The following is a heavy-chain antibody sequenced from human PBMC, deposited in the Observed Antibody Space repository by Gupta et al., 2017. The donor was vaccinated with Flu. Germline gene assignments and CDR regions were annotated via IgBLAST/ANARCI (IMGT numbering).Heavy chain of an antibody. CDR3: ARLTPCGGDCYYFQH. V-gene: IGHV1-69*01. CDR1: GGTFNTYN. CDR2: ILPILGAA. J-gene: IGHJ1*01. Sequence: QVQLVQSGAEVKKSGSSVKVSCEVSGGTFNTYNFIWVRQAPGQGLEWMGGILPILGAADYAQEFQGRLTITADASTSTVYMDLSSLRYDDTAMYYCARLTPCGGDCYYFQHWGQGTLVTVSS. D-gene: IGHD2-21*02.